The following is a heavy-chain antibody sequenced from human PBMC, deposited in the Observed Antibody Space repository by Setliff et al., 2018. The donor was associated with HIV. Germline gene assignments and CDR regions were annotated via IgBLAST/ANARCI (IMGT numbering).Heavy chain of an antibody. J-gene: IGHJ4*02. CDR3: ARAQLRYLANDFYFDF. V-gene: IGHV4-59*01. D-gene: IGHD3-9*01. Sequence: NPSETLSLTCTVSGGSISSYYWSWIRQPPGKGLEWIGYVYYDGSTKHNPSLESRVTISVDTSKKQFSLKLSSVSAADKAVYYCARAQLRYLANDFYFDFWGQGTPVTVSS. CDR1: GGSISSYY. CDR2: VYYDGST.